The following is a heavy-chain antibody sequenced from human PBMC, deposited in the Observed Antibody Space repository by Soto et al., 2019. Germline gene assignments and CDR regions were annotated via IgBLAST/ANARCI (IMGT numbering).Heavy chain of an antibody. CDR1: GFTFDDYT. CDR3: AKGARRGTATDRYYYYYYGMDV. J-gene: IGHJ6*02. Sequence: GGSLRLSCSASGFTFDDYTMHWVCQAPGKGLEWVSLISWDGGSTYYADAVKGRFTNSRDNSKNSLYLQMNSLRTEDTALYYCAKGARRGTATDRYYYYYYGMDVWGQGTTVTVSS. CDR2: ISWDGGST. D-gene: IGHD1-1*01. V-gene: IGHV3-43*01.